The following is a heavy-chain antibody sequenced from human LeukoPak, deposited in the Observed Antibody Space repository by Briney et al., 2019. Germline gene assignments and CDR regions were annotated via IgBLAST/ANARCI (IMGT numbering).Heavy chain of an antibody. CDR3: ARTRYYYNSRSYGAPYYFDY. J-gene: IGHJ4*02. D-gene: IGHD3-10*01. Sequence: PSETLSLTCTVSGVSISSSNSDWGWIRQPPGRGLEWIVSIYYSGSTYYNPALKSLITISVDTNKNQFSLKLSSVTAADTAVYYCARTRYYYNSRSYGAPYYFDYWGQGTLVTVSS. CDR2: IYYSGST. V-gene: IGHV4-39*01. CDR1: GVSISSSNSD.